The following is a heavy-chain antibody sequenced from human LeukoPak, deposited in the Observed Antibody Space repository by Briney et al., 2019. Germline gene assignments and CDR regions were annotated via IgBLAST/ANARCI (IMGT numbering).Heavy chain of an antibody. Sequence: PSETLSLTCAVYGGSFSGYYLSWIRQPPGKGLEWIGEINHSGSSNYNASLKSRVTILVDKYKNQSFLKLSSVTAADTAVYYCGRVYSSGWPNYYYYGMDVWGQGTTVTVSS. D-gene: IGHD6-19*01. V-gene: IGHV4-34*01. J-gene: IGHJ6*02. CDR2: INHSGSS. CDR3: GRVYSSGWPNYYYYGMDV. CDR1: GGSFSGYY.